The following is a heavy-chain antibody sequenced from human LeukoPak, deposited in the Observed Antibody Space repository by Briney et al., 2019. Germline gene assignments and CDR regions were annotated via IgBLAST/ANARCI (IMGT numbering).Heavy chain of an antibody. CDR2: IYHSGST. J-gene: IGHJ4*02. CDR1: GGSIGSGGYS. V-gene: IGHV4-30-2*01. D-gene: IGHD3-3*01. CDR3: ARAYYDFWSGLTAFDY. Sequence: PSETLSLTCAVSGGSIGSGGYSWSWIRRPPGKGLEWIGYIYHSGSTYYNPSLKSRVTISVDRSKNQFSLKLSSVTAADTAVYYCARAYYDFWSGLTAFDYWGQGTLVTVSS.